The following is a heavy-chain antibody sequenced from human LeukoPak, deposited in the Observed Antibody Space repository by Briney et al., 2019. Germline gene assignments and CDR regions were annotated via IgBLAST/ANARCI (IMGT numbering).Heavy chain of an antibody. D-gene: IGHD3-3*01. J-gene: IGHJ5*02. V-gene: IGHV3-23*01. Sequence: GGSLRLSCAASGFTFSSYAMSWVRQAPGKGLKWVSAISGSGGSTYYADSVKGRFTISRDNSKNTLYLQMNSLRAEDTAVYYCAKDHPYYDFWSGQGAYNWFDPWGQGTLVTVSS. CDR2: ISGSGGST. CDR1: GFTFSSYA. CDR3: AKDHPYYDFWSGQGAYNWFDP.